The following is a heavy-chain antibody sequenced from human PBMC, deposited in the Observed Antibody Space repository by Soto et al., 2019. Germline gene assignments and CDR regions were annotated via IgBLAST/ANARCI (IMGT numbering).Heavy chain of an antibody. D-gene: IGHD5-12*01. Sequence: GGSLRLSCAASGFTFSDYGMHWVRQAPGKGLEWVAVIAYDGSNKYYADSVKGRFTISRDNSKNTLYLQMDSLRAEDTAVYYCAKNHQRAPSRDGYNLIDYWGQGTLVPVPS. V-gene: IGHV3-30*18. CDR3: AKNHQRAPSRDGYNLIDY. J-gene: IGHJ4*02. CDR1: GFTFSDYG. CDR2: IAYDGSNK.